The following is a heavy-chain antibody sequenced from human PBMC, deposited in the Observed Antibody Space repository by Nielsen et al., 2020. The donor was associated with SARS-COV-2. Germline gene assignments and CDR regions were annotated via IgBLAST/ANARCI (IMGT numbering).Heavy chain of an antibody. Sequence: SVKVSCKASGGTFSSYAISWVRQAPGQGLEWMGGIIPIFGTANYAQKLQGRVTMTTDTSTSTAYMELRSPRSDDTAVYYCARARADTAMVNYWGQGTLVTVSS. V-gene: IGHV1-69*05. CDR1: GGTFSSYA. CDR2: IIPIFGTA. CDR3: ARARADTAMVNY. J-gene: IGHJ4*02. D-gene: IGHD5-18*01.